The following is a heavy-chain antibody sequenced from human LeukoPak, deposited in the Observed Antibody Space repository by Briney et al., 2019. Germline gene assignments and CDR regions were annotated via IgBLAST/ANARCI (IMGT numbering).Heavy chain of an antibody. D-gene: IGHD3-9*01. CDR1: GASISRYY. Sequence: AETLSLTCTVSGASISRYYWSWIRQPAGKGLEWIGHIYSNWSTKYNPSLKSRVTMSVDTYKNQFSLKVRSVTAADTALYYCARGLQYTNDWSNEHWFDPWGQGTLVTVSS. CDR3: ARGLQYTNDWSNEHWFDP. J-gene: IGHJ5*02. CDR2: IYSNWST. V-gene: IGHV4-4*07.